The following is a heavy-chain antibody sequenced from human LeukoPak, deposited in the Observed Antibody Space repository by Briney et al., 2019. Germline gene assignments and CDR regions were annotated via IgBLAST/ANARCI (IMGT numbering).Heavy chain of an antibody. J-gene: IGHJ4*02. CDR1: GYTFTSYG. D-gene: IGHD1-14*01. CDR2: ISAYNGNT. V-gene: IGHV1-18*01. CDR3: ALGPFAENDY. Sequence: ASVKVSCKASGYTFTSYGISWVRQAPGQGLGWMGWISAYNGNTNYAQKLQGRVTTTTNTSTSTAYMELRSLRSDDTAVYYCALGPFAENDYWGQGTLVTVSS.